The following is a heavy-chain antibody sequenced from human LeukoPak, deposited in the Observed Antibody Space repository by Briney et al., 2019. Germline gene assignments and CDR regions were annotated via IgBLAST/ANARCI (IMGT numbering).Heavy chain of an antibody. J-gene: IGHJ6*02. CDR2: TKEDGSEE. CDR3: ARDPYSRSWSYGMDV. D-gene: IGHD6-13*01. CDR1: GFTFSTYW. V-gene: IGHV3-7*05. Sequence: SGGSLRLSRTASGFTFSTYWMSWVRQTPEKGLEWVANTKEDGSEEVYVDSVKGRFTISRDNAKSSLYLQMNSLRTEDTAVYYCARDPYSRSWSYGMDVWGQGTTATVSS.